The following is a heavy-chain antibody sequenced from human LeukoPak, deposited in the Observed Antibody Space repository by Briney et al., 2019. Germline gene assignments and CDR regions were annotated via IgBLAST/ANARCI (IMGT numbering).Heavy chain of an antibody. V-gene: IGHV3-30*04. CDR1: GFTFSSYA. Sequence: PGGSLRLSCAASGFTFSSYAMHWVRQAPGKGLEWVALISYDGSNKYYADSVKGRFTISRDNSKNTLYLQMKSLRAEDTAVYYCAKGGGYEAQYYYYYLDVWGKGTTVTISS. J-gene: IGHJ6*03. D-gene: IGHD5-12*01. CDR3: AKGGGYEAQYYYYYLDV. CDR2: ISYDGSNK.